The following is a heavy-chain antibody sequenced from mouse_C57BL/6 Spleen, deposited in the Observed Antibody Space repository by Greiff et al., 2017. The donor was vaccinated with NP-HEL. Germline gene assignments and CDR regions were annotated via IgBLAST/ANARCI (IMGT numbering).Heavy chain of an antibody. J-gene: IGHJ4*01. Sequence: QVHVKQSGAELVKPGASVKISCKASGYAFSSYWMNWVKQRPGKGLEWIGQIYPGDGDTNYNGKFKGKATLTADKSSSTAYMQLSSLTSEDSAVYFCARGVYDGYYDYAMDYWGQGTSVTVSS. CDR1: GYAFSSYW. CDR3: ARGVYDGYYDYAMDY. CDR2: IYPGDGDT. V-gene: IGHV1-80*01. D-gene: IGHD2-3*01.